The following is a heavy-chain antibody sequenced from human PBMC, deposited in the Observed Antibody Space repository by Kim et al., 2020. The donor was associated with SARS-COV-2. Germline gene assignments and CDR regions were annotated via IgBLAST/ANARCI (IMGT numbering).Heavy chain of an antibody. D-gene: IGHD2-15*01. CDR3: ATVGGGNSLDY. CDR2: T. J-gene: IGHJ4*02. Sequence: TIYGQKFQGRVTMTEDTSTDTAYMELSSLRSEDTAVYYCATVGGGNSLDYWGQGTLVTVSS. V-gene: IGHV1-24*01.